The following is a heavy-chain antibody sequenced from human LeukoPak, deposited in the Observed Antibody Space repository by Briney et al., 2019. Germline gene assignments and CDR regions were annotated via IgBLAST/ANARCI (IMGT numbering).Heavy chain of an antibody. CDR1: GYTFTSRG. D-gene: IGHD6-19*01. Sequence: GASVKVSCKASGYTFTSRGISWVRQAPGQGLEWMGWINCHNGNTNYAQKLQGRLTMTTDTSTSTAYMELRSLRSDDTAVYYCARGEVSGGWYNHWGQGTLVTVSS. V-gene: IGHV1-18*04. CDR2: INCHNGNT. CDR3: ARGEVSGGWYNH. J-gene: IGHJ4*02.